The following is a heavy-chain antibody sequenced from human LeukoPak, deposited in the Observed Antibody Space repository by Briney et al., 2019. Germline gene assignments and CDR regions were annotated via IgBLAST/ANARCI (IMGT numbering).Heavy chain of an antibody. CDR2: INAGNGNT. Sequence: ASVKVSCKASGYTFTSYAMHWVRQAPGQRLEWMGWINAGNGNTKYSQKFQGRVTITRDTSASTAYMELSSLRSEDTAVYYCARYDSGYATFDYWGQGTLVTVSS. CDR1: GYTFTSYA. D-gene: IGHD5-12*01. V-gene: IGHV1-3*01. J-gene: IGHJ4*02. CDR3: ARYDSGYATFDY.